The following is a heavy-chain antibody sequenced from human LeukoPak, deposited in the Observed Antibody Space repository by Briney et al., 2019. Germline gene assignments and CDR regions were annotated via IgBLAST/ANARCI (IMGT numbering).Heavy chain of an antibody. D-gene: IGHD2-2*01. CDR2: IYSGGST. CDR1: GFTVSSNY. Sequence: GGSLRLSCAASGFTVSSNYMSWVRQAPGKGLEWVSVIYSGGSTYYADSVKGRFTISRDNSKNTLYLQMNSLRAEDTAVYYRARGLRFVVPAAIRPRNYYYGMDVWGQGTTVTVSS. V-gene: IGHV3-66*01. CDR3: ARGLRFVVPAAIRPRNYYYGMDV. J-gene: IGHJ6*02.